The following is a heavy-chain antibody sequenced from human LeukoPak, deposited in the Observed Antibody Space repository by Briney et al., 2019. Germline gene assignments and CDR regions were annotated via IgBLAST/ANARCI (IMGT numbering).Heavy chain of an antibody. V-gene: IGHV3-23*01. D-gene: IGHD3-9*01. J-gene: IGHJ4*02. CDR2: ITGSGGGT. CDR1: GFTFSNYA. CDR3: AKWGDYDVLTGYYDPDY. Sequence: GASLRLSCAASGFTFSNYAMSWVRQAPGKGLEWVSAITGSGGGTYYADSVKGRFAIPRDNSKNTLYLQMNSLRAEDTAVYYCAKWGDYDVLTGYYDPDYWGQGTLVTVSS.